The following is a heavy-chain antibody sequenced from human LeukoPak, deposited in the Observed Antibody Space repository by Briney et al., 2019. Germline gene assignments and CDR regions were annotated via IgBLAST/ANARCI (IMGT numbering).Heavy chain of an antibody. CDR3: ARYHDYGGYKRWFDP. Sequence: GRSLRLSCAASGFTFSSYGMHWVRQAPGKGLEWVAVVSVDGSNKYYADSVKGRFSISRDNSKNTLYLQMNSLRAEDTAVYYCARYHDYGGYKRWFDPWGQGTLVTVSS. CDR2: VSVDGSNK. D-gene: IGHD4-17*01. CDR1: GFTFSSYG. J-gene: IGHJ5*02. V-gene: IGHV3-30*19.